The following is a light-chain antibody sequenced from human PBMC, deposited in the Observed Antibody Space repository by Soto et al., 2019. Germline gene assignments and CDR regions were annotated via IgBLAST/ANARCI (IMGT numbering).Light chain of an antibody. CDR3: SSYAGSNNLGV. CDR2: EVS. CDR1: SREVGGYNY. Sequence: QSLVTQPPSPSGAPGQSVTLSCTGTSREVGGYNYVSWYQQHPGKAPKLMIYEVSKRPSGVPDRFSGSKSGNTASLTVSGLQAEDEADYYCSSYAGSNNLGVFGTGTKVTVL. V-gene: IGLV2-8*01. J-gene: IGLJ1*01.